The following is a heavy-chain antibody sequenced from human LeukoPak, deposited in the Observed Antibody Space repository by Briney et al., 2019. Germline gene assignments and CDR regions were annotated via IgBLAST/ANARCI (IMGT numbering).Heavy chain of an antibody. CDR3: GRLSGGVGAKDGVFNI. CDR1: GYSFSSQW. D-gene: IGHD1-26*01. CDR2: IYPGDSDT. J-gene: IGHJ3*02. V-gene: IGHV5-51*01. Sequence: GESLKISCQGSGYSFSSQWIGWVRQKPGKGLEWMGIIYPGDSDTRYSPSFQGQVTISADTSISTAYLQWSSLKASDTAMYYCGRLSGGVGAKDGVFNIGGKGTRATVSS.